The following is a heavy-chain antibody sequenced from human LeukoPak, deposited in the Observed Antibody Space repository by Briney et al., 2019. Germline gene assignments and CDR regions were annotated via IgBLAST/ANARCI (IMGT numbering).Heavy chain of an antibody. Sequence: GASVTVSCTASGYTFTSYYMHWVRQAPGQGLEWMGIINPSGGSTSYAQKFQGRVTMTRDTSTSTVYMELSSLRSEDTAVYYCARDRVAGIGYWGQGTLVTVSS. CDR1: GYTFTSYY. CDR2: INPSGGST. J-gene: IGHJ4*02. CDR3: ARDRVAGIGY. V-gene: IGHV1-46*01. D-gene: IGHD6-19*01.